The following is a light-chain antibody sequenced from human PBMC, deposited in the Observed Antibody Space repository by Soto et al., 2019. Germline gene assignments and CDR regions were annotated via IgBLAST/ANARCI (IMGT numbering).Light chain of an antibody. CDR3: SSYTSSSTQV. CDR2: DVS. J-gene: IGLJ2*01. V-gene: IGLV2-14*01. Sequence: QSALTQPASVSGSPGQSITISCTGASIDVGGYDYVSWYQQHPGKAPKLIIYDVSNRPSGVSNRFSGSKSGNTASLTISGLQAEDEADYYCSSYTSSSTQVFGGGTKVTVL. CDR1: SIDVGGYDY.